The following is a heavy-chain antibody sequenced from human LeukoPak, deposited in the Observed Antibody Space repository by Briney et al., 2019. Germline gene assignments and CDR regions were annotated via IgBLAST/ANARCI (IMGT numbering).Heavy chain of an antibody. D-gene: IGHD2-15*01. CDR3: ARGADGVSSNSRGWFDL. V-gene: IGHV4-38-2*02. CDR1: GYSINSGFY. Sequence: SETLSLTCTVSGYSINSGFYCGWLRPPPRKGLEWIGSNYHSGSTHYKSSLKSRVTISVDTSKNQLSLKLTSVTAADTAVYSCARGADGVSSNSRGWFDLWGQGTLVTVSS. J-gene: IGHJ5*02. CDR2: NYHSGST.